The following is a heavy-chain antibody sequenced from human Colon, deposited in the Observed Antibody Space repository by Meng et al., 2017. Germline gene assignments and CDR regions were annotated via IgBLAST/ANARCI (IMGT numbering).Heavy chain of an antibody. V-gene: IGHV4-38-2*02. CDR3: AGCDVGLPFDY. Sequence: SETLSLTCTVSDYSISSSYYWGWVRQSPGKGLEYIGGISHSGNTYYNPSLKSRVTISKDTSKNQFTLGLSSVTAADTAIYYCAGCDVGLPFDYWGPGTVVTVSS. J-gene: IGHJ4*02. CDR2: ISHSGNT. D-gene: IGHD1-26*01. CDR1: DYSISSSYY.